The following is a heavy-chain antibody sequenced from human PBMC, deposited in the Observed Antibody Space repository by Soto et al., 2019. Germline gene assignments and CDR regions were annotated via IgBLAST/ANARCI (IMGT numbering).Heavy chain of an antibody. D-gene: IGHD6-13*01. CDR3: ARDRSAGIAAAGMSFDP. CDR1: GGSISSYY. CDR2: IYTSGST. V-gene: IGHV4-4*07. J-gene: IGHJ5*02. Sequence: PSETLSLTCTVSGGSISSYYWSWIRQPAGKGLEWIGRIYTSGSTNYNPSLKSRVTMSVDTSKNQFSLKLSSVTAADTAVYYCARDRSAGIAAAGMSFDPWGQGTLVTVSS.